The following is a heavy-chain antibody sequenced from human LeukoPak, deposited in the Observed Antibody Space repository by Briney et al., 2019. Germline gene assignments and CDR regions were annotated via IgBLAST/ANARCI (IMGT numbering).Heavy chain of an antibody. CDR3: ARTPRKFGERFDVFDV. CDR1: GYTLTNYG. CDR2: ISGYYGNA. D-gene: IGHD3-10*01. V-gene: IGHV1-18*01. Sequence: ASVKVSYKASGYTLTNYGISWVRQAPGQGLEWMGWISGYYGNANYAQKLHDRVTMTRDTFTNTAYMELRSLSCDDTAVYYCARTPRKFGERFDVFDVWGQGTMVTVSS. J-gene: IGHJ3*01.